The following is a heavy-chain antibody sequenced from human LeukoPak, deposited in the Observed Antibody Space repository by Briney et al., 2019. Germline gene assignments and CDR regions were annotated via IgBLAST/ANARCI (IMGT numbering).Heavy chain of an antibody. CDR3: EKVLKDIAAAGTLGYRRYYYYMDV. V-gene: IGHV1-8*01. CDR2: MNPNSGNT. Sequence: ASVKVSCKASGYTFTSYDINWVRQATGQGLEWMGWMNPNSGNTDYAQKFQGRVTMTRNTSVRTAYMELRSLRSKDTAVHYCEKVLKDIAAAGTLGYRRYYYYMDVWGKGTTVTVSS. CDR1: GYTFTSYD. J-gene: IGHJ6*03. D-gene: IGHD6-13*01.